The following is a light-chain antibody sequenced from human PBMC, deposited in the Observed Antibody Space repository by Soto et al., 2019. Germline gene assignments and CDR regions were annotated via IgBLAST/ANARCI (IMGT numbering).Light chain of an antibody. Sequence: EIVMTQSPATLSVSPGERATLSCRASQSVSSNLAWYQQKPGQAPRLLIYDASTRATGIPARFSGSGSGTEFTLTISSLQSEDFAVYYCQQYNNWPHTFGRGTKLEIK. CDR3: QQYNNWPHT. J-gene: IGKJ2*01. V-gene: IGKV3D-15*01. CDR1: QSVSSN. CDR2: DAS.